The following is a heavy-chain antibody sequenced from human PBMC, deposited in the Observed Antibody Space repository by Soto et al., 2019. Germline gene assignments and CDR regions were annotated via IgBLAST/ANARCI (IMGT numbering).Heavy chain of an antibody. CDR1: GGSISSYY. CDR3: ASLSTSGIAVSGTTPP. D-gene: IGHD6-19*01. J-gene: IGHJ5*02. Sequence: PSETLSLTCTVSGGSISSYYWSWIRQPPGKGLEWIGYIYYSGSTNYNPSLKSRVTISVDTSKNQFSLKLSSVTAADTAVYYCASLSTSGIAVSGTTPPWGQGTLVTVSS. CDR2: IYYSGST. V-gene: IGHV4-59*08.